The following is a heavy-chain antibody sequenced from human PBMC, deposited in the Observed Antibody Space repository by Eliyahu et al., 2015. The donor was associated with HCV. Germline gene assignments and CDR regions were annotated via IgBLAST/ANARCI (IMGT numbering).Heavy chain of an antibody. V-gene: IGHV1-69*01. J-gene: IGHJ4*02. CDR1: GGTFSSYA. CDR3: ARDGVLVDYYDSSGDYLAY. Sequence: QVQLVQSGAEVKKPGSSVKVSCKVSGGTFSSYAINWVRQAPGQGLEWMGGIMPAFGAPNYAQKFQGRVTITADESTTTVYMELSSLRSEDTAVYFCARDGVLVDYYDSSGDYLAYWGQGTLVTVSS. CDR2: IMPAFGAP. D-gene: IGHD3-22*01.